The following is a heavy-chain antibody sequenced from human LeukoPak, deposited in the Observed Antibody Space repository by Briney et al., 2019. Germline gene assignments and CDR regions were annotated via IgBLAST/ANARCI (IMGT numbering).Heavy chain of an antibody. CDR1: GGSISSGSYY. J-gene: IGHJ6*03. CDR3: ASAIYNWNPNYYYYYYMDV. D-gene: IGHD1-20*01. CDR2: IYHSGST. V-gene: IGHV4-30-2*01. Sequence: SQTLSLTCTVSGGSISSGSYYWSWIRQPPGKGLEWIGYIYHSGSTYYNPSLKSRVTISVDRSKNQFSLKLSSVTAADTAVYYCASAIYNWNPNYYYYYYMDVWGKGTTVTVSS.